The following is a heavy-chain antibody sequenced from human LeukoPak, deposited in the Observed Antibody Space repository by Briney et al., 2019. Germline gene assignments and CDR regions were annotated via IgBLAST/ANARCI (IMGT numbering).Heavy chain of an antibody. V-gene: IGHV1-3*01. J-gene: IGHJ4*02. CDR1: GYTFTSYA. CDR3: ARGRIQLLNY. Sequence: GASVKVSCKASGYTFTSYAMHWVRQAPGQRLEWMGWINAGNGNTNYAQKLQGRVTMTTGTSTSTAYMELRSLRSEDTAVYYCARGRIQLLNYWGQGTLVTVSS. D-gene: IGHD5-18*01. CDR2: INAGNGNT.